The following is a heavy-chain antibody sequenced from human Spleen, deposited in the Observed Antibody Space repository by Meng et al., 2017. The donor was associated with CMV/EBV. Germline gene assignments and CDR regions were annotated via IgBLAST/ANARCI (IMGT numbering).Heavy chain of an antibody. CDR3: AKARFCSRGSCYFIDS. CDR2: LSSDGNNE. D-gene: IGHD2-15*01. J-gene: IGHJ4*02. Sequence: TFSNYAMPWVRHAPGRGLEWVAVLSSDGNNEYFADSVQGRFTISRDNSKNSLYLQMNSLRTDDTALYYCAKARFCSRGSCYFIDSWGRGTLVTVSS. CDR1: TFSNYA. V-gene: IGHV3-30*04.